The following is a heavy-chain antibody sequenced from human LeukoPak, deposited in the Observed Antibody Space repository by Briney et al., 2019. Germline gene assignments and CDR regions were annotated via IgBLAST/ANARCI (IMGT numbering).Heavy chain of an antibody. J-gene: IGHJ4*02. CDR2: TLTSGST. CDR1: GGSISSYH. D-gene: IGHD1-26*01. V-gene: IGHV4-4*09. Sequence: KSSETLSLTCTVSGGSISSYHWSWVRQPPGKGLEWIGYTLTSGSTNYNPSLKSRLTISVDTSTNQFTLKLSSVTAADTAVYYCARVRVSGSYLYYFDYWGQGTLVTVSS. CDR3: ARVRVSGSYLYYFDY.